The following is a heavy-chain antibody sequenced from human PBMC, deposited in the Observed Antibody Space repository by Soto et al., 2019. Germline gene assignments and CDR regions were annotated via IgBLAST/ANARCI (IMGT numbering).Heavy chain of an antibody. CDR1: GFTISSYR. CDR2: ISSSNSYI. J-gene: IGHJ5*02. V-gene: IGHV3-21*01. Sequence: EVQLVESGGGLVKPGGSLRLSCAASGFTISSYRMNWVRQAPGKGLEWVSSISSSNSYIYYADSVKGRFTISRDNAKNSLYLQMNSLRAEDTAVYYCASDYSLATTWGQGTLVTVSS. CDR3: ASDYSLATT. D-gene: IGHD2-15*01.